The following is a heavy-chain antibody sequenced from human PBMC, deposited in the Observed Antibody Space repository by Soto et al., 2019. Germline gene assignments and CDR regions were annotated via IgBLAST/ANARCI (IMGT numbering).Heavy chain of an antibody. D-gene: IGHD3-3*01. V-gene: IGHV4-34*01. CDR1: GGSFSGYI. J-gene: IGHJ6*02. CDR2: IHDTETT. CDR3: ARDVRYDFWSGYYRDYGMDV. Sequence: SETLSLTCDVYGGSFSGYIWTWIRQTPGKGLQWIGYIHDTETTNYNPSLKTRVTMSLDTSKNQLSLRLTSVTAEDTAVYYCARDVRYDFWSGYYRDYGMDVWGQGTTVTVSS.